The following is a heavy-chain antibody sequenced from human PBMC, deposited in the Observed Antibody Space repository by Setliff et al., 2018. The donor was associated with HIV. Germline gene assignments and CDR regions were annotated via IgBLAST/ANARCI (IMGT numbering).Heavy chain of an antibody. CDR3: VRQGLTMNRGVPAPILYYFDY. CDR1: GGSIISSSYY. D-gene: IGHD3-10*01. V-gene: IGHV4-39*01. J-gene: IGHJ4*02. Sequence: SETLSLTCTVPGGSIISSSYYWGWIRQPPGKGLEWIGTMYYRGTTYNNPSLKSRVTFSADTSKNQFSLNLNSVTATDTAVYYCVRQGLTMNRGVPAPILYYFDYWGQGILVTVS. CDR2: MYYRGTT.